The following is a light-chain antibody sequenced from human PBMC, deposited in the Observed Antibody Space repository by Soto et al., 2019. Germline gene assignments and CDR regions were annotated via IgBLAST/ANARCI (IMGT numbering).Light chain of an antibody. J-gene: IGKJ1*01. Sequence: DIQMTQSPSTLSASVGDRVTITCRASQTVSSWLAWFQQKPGKAPTLLIYVMSRLESGVPLRFSGSGSGTEFTLTISNLQPDDFATYYCQQYADYSWTFGQGTKVESK. V-gene: IGKV1-5*03. CDR2: VMS. CDR1: QTVSSW. CDR3: QQYADYSWT.